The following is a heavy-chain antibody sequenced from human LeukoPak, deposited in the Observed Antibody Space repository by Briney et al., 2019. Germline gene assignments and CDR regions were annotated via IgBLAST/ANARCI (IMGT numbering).Heavy chain of an antibody. CDR2: INSDGSSR. CDR1: GFTFSTYG. Sequence: GGSLRLSCVASGFTFSTYGMHWVRQGPGKGLVWVSRINSDGSSRTYADSVKGRFTISRDNAKNTLYLQMNSLRAEDTAVYYCARGLRYSTGWYYFDSWGQGTLVTVSS. CDR3: ARGLRYSTGWYYFDS. V-gene: IGHV3-74*01. J-gene: IGHJ4*02. D-gene: IGHD6-19*01.